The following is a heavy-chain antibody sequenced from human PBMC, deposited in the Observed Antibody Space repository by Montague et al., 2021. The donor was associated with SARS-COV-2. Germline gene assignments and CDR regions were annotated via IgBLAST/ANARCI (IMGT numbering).Heavy chain of an antibody. CDR3: AREVGTVVTLDY. CDR1: GFSLSTSGLC. CDR2: IDWDDDK. Sequence: PALVKSTQTLTLTCTFSGFSLSTSGLCVSWIRQPPGKALEWLARIDWDDDKYYSTSRKTRLTISKDTSKNQVVLTMTNMDPVDTATYYCAREVGTVVTLDYWGQGTLVTVSS. V-gene: IGHV2-70*11. J-gene: IGHJ4*02. D-gene: IGHD4-23*01.